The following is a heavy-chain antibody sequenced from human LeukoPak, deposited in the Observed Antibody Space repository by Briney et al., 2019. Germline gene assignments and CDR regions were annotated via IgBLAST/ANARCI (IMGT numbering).Heavy chain of an antibody. V-gene: IGHV1-2*02. CDR2: INPNSGGT. J-gene: IGHJ4*02. Sequence: ASVKVSCKASGYTFTGYYMHWVRQAPGQGLEWMGWINPNSGGTYYAQKFQGRVTMTRDTSISTAYMELSRLRSDDTAVYYCARAPGVGATGYWGQGTLVTVSS. CDR3: ARAPGVGATGY. CDR1: GYTFTGYY. D-gene: IGHD1-26*01.